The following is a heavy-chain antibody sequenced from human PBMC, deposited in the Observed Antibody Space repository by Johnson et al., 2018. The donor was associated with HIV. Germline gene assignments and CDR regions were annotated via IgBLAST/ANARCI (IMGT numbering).Heavy chain of an antibody. CDR3: ARDSTPWGGDYVAYAFDI. CDR2: ISASGSST. CDR1: GFTFDDYA. Sequence: EVQLVESGGVVVQPGGSLRLSCAASGFTFDDYAMHWVRQAPGKGLEWVSLISASGSSTYYADSVQGRFTLSRDNAKNSLYLRMNSLRAEDTAVYYCARDSTPWGGDYVAYAFDIWGQGTMVTVSS. D-gene: IGHD4-17*01. V-gene: IGHV3-43D*04. J-gene: IGHJ3*02.